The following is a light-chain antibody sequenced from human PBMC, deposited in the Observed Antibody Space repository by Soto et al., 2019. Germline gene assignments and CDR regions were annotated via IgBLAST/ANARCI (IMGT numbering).Light chain of an antibody. V-gene: IGKV3-11*01. J-gene: IGKJ5*01. CDR2: DAS. Sequence: EIGISQSPATLSVSPAERATRPCRASQSVSRNLAWSQQNPGQAPRLLIYDASNRATGIPARFSGSGSGTDFTLTSSSLEPYDFAVYYCQQRSNWPAFGQGTRLEI. CDR3: QQRSNWPA. CDR1: QSVSRN.